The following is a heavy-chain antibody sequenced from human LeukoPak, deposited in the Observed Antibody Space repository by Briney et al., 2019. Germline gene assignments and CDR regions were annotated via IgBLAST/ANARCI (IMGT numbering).Heavy chain of an antibody. D-gene: IGHD3-9*01. CDR3: ARHAAATYYDILTGYYPDY. J-gene: IGHJ4*02. Sequence: GESLKISGKGSGYSFTSYWIGWVRQMPGKGLEWMGIIYPGDSDTRYSPSFQGQFTISADKSISTAYLQWSSLKASDTAMYYCARHAAATYYDILTGYYPDYWGQGTLVTVSS. CDR1: GYSFTSYW. V-gene: IGHV5-51*01. CDR2: IYPGDSDT.